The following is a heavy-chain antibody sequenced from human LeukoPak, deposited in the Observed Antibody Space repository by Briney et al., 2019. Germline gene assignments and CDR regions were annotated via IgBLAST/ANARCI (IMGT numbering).Heavy chain of an antibody. D-gene: IGHD6-13*01. CDR1: GGSISSSNW. Sequence: SGTLSLTCAVSGGSISSSNWWSWVRQPPGKGLEWIGEIYHSGSTNYNPSLKSQVTISVDKSKNQFSLKLSSVTAADTAVYYCARDLSVDSSSWRGVYYYYYMDVWGKGTTVTVSS. V-gene: IGHV4-4*02. J-gene: IGHJ6*03. CDR2: IYHSGST. CDR3: ARDLSVDSSSWRGVYYYYYMDV.